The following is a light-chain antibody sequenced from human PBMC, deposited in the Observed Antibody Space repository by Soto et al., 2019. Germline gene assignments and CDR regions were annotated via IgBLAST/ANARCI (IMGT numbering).Light chain of an antibody. V-gene: IGKV1-27*01. CDR2: SAS. CDR1: QDIRKS. CDR3: QYYDTSSLT. Sequence: DIEMTQSPSSLSASVGDRVTITCRASQDIRKSVFLYQQKPGSVPKLLIDSASTFQSGLPIRFSGRRSGTDFTLTISSLQPEDVATYYCQYYDTSSLTFGGGTKVEI. J-gene: IGKJ4*01.